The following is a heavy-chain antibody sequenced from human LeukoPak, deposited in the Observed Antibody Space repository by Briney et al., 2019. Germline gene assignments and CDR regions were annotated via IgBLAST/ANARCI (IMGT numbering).Heavy chain of an antibody. CDR3: ARTDGYNSY. V-gene: IGHV3-7*01. Sequence: GGSLRLSCAASGFSFSNYWMTWVRQGPGKGLEWVANIKQNGIEKRYVDSVKGRFTISRDNAKNSLYLQMNSLRAEDTAVYYCARTDGYNSYRGQGTLVTVSS. CDR1: GFSFSNYW. CDR2: IKQNGIEK. D-gene: IGHD5-24*01. J-gene: IGHJ4*02.